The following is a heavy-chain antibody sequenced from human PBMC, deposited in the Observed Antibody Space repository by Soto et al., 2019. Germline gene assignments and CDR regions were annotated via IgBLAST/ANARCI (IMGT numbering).Heavy chain of an antibody. D-gene: IGHD3-16*02. CDR1: GMIVSINY. CDR3: VRVAFRGQFAALSDFDP. CDR2: IYSGGAK. V-gene: IGHV3-53*02. Sequence: EVQLVETGGGLIQPGGSLTLSCAASGMIVSINYISWVRQAPGKGLEWVAIIYSGGAKHYAASVKGRFTISRDRSKNTVSLQMNTLAGEDTAIYYCVRVAFRGQFAALSDFDPWGQGTLVTVSS. J-gene: IGHJ5*02.